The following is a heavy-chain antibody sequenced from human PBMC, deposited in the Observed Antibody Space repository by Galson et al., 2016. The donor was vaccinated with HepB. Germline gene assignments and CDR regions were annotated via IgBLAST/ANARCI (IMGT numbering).Heavy chain of an antibody. J-gene: IGHJ1*01. Sequence: SLRLSCAASGFTFSSYGIHWVRQAPGKGLERVAVISHDGNNKFYADSVKGRFNISRDNSKNTLFLQLNSLRAEDTAVYYCAKDPYAVVSRPEYFQHWGQGTLVTVSS. CDR3: AKDPYAVVSRPEYFQH. CDR1: GFTFSSYG. D-gene: IGHD2-2*01. CDR2: ISHDGNNK. V-gene: IGHV3-30*18.